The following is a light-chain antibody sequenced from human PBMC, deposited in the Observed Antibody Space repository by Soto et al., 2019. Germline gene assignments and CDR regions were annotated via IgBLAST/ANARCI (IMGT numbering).Light chain of an antibody. J-gene: IGKJ1*01. Sequence: EIVLTQSPGTLSLSPGDRATLSCRASQSVSSNFLAWYQQKPGQAPRLLIYGASIRPTGIPDRFSGSGSGTDFTLTIRRLEPEDFEMYFCHQYGSSPRTFGQGTKVEIK. CDR1: QSVSSNF. CDR2: GAS. V-gene: IGKV3-20*01. CDR3: HQYGSSPRT.